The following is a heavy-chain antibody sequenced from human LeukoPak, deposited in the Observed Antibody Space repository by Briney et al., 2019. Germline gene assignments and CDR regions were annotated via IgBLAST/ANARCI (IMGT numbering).Heavy chain of an antibody. J-gene: IGHJ4*02. CDR2: INPSGGST. V-gene: IGHV1-46*01. CDR1: GYTFTSYY. D-gene: IGHD5-18*01. CDR3: ARERGYSYGRVHYFDY. Sequence: GASVKVSCKASGYTFTSYYMHWVRQAPGQGLECMGIINPSGGSTSYAQKFQGRVTMTRDTSTSTVYMELSSLRSEDTAVYYCARERGYSYGRVHYFDYWGQGTLVTVSS.